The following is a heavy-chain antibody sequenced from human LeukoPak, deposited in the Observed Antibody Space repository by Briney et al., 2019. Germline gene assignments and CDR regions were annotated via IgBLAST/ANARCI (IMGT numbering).Heavy chain of an antibody. CDR1: GGSISSYY. D-gene: IGHD3-22*01. J-gene: IGHJ6*02. V-gene: IGHV4-34*01. CDR2: INHSGST. CDR3: ARVRTSGSGYYYYYYYGMDV. Sequence: SETLSLTCTVSGGSISSYYWSWIRQPPGKGLEWIGEINHSGSTNYNPSLKSRVTISVDTSKNQFSLKLSSVTAADTAVYYCARVRTSGSGYYYYYYYGMDVWGQGTTVTVSS.